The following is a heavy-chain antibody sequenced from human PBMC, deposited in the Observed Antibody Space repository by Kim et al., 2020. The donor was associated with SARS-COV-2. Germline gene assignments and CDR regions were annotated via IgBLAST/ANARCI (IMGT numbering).Heavy chain of an antibody. J-gene: IGHJ2*01. V-gene: IGHV4-39*01. CDR3: ARHLRNWYFDL. CDR2: T. Sequence: TYSTPALKGRVTISADTSKKQCTLRLSSVTAADAAVYYCARHLRNWYFDLWGRGTLVTVSS.